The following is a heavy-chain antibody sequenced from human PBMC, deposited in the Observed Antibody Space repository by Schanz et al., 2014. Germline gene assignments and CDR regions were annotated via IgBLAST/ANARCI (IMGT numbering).Heavy chain of an antibody. CDR3: ARDPGGTKTHGL. J-gene: IGHJ4*02. CDR1: GFTVSNNY. V-gene: IGHV3-66*01. CDR2: IYSDGST. Sequence: EVQLVESGGWLVQPGGSLRLSCAASGFTVSNNYMSWVRQAPGKGLECVSIIYSDGSTYYVDSVKGRFIISRDNSKNTVYLQMNSLRAEDTAVYYCARDPGGTKTHGLWGQGTLVTVSS. D-gene: IGHD2-15*01.